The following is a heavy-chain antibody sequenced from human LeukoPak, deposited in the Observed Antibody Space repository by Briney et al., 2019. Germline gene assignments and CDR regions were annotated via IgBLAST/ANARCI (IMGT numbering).Heavy chain of an antibody. Sequence: GGSLRLSCAASGFIFRSNWMHWVRQAPGKGLEWVSSISTGSSYIYYADSVKGRFTISRDNAKNSLYLQMNSLRAEDTAVYYCARDVVGSSWSDYWGQGTLVTVSS. J-gene: IGHJ4*02. V-gene: IGHV3-21*01. CDR3: ARDVVGSSWSDY. CDR1: GFIFRSNW. CDR2: ISTGSSYI. D-gene: IGHD6-13*01.